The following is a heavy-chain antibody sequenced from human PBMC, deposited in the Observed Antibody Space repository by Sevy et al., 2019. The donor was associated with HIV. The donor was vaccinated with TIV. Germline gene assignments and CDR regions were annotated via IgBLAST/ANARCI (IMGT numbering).Heavy chain of an antibody. D-gene: IGHD3-22*01. J-gene: IGHJ3*02. CDR3: AGLSVYYYDSSGYYTTGNAFDI. CDR2: IYSGVTT. CDR1: GFTVSNSY. Sequence: GGSLRLSCAASGFTVSNSYMSWVRQAPGKGLEWVSIIYSGVTTSYADSVRGRFTFSRDNSKNTLSLQMNSLRAEDTAVYYCAGLSVYYYDSSGYYTTGNAFDIWGQGTMVTVSS. V-gene: IGHV3-53*01.